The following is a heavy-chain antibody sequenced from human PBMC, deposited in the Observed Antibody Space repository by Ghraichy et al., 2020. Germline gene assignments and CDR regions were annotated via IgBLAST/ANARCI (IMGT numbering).Heavy chain of an antibody. D-gene: IGHD4-17*01. J-gene: IGHJ3*02. CDR1: GFTFSSYG. CDR2: IWYDGSNK. V-gene: IGHV3-33*01. Sequence: GGSLRLSCAASGFTFSSYGMHWVRQAPGKGLEWVAVIWYDGSNKYYADSVKGRFTISRDNSKNTLYLQMNSLRAEDTAVYYCARDLLGDYVAFDIWGQGTMVTVSS. CDR3: ARDLLGDYVAFDI.